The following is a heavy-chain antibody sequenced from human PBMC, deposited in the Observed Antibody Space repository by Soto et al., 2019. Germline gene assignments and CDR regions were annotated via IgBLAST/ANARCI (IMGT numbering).Heavy chain of an antibody. D-gene: IGHD5-12*01. J-gene: IGHJ4*02. V-gene: IGHV4-34*01. Sequence: SETLSLTCAVYGGSFSGYYWSWIRQPPGKGLEWIGEINHSGSTNYNPSLKSRVTISVDTSKNQFSLKLSSVTAADTAVYYCARGAGYSGYEFDYWGQGTQVTVSS. CDR2: INHSGST. CDR1: GGSFSGYY. CDR3: ARGAGYSGYEFDY.